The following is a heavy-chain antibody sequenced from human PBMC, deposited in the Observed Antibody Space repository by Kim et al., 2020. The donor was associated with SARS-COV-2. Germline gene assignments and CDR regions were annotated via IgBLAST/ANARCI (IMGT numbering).Heavy chain of an antibody. J-gene: IGHJ6*03. V-gene: IGHV4-34*01. CDR2: INHSGST. Sequence: SETLSLTCAVYGGSFSGYYWSWIRQPPGKGLEWIGEINHSGSTNYNPSPKSRGTISVDAPKNKFSLTLSSVTAADTAGDYCARGRSIAAVNYYMDVWGKGTTVTV. CDR1: GGSFSGYY. CDR3: ARGRSIAAVNYYMDV. D-gene: IGHD6-25*01.